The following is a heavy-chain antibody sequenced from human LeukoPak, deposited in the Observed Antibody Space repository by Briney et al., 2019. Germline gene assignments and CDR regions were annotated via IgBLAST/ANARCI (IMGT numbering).Heavy chain of an antibody. CDR3: ARSNPKNTIFGVVIFAY. V-gene: IGHV3-48*01. CDR2: ISSSSSTI. D-gene: IGHD3-3*01. J-gene: IGHJ4*02. Sequence: PGGSLRLSCAASGFTFSSYSMNWVRQAPGKGLEWVSYISSSSSTIYYADSVKGRFTISRDNAKNSLYLQMNSLRAEDTAVYYCARSNPKNTIFGVVIFAYWGQGTLVTVSS. CDR1: GFTFSSYS.